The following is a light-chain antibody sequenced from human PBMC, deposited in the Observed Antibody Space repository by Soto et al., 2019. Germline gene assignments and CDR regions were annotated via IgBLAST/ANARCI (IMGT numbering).Light chain of an antibody. CDR1: QSVSSD. CDR2: GAS. Sequence: VVTQSPATLSVFPGETATLSCRASQSVSSDLAWYQQRPGQAPRLLIYGASTRATAIPARFRGSGSGTEFRLTISSLLYADFATYYCQQYNTWHPKMAFGRGTKVEIK. V-gene: IGKV3-15*01. J-gene: IGKJ1*01. CDR3: QQYNTWHPKMA.